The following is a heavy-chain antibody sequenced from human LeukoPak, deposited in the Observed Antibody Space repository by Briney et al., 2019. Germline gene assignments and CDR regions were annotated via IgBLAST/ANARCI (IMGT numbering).Heavy chain of an antibody. Sequence: GGSLRLSCAASGFTFSTYAMGWVRQAPGKGLEWVSTISNSGGSTYYADSVKGRFTISRDNSKNTLYLRMNSLRAEDTALYYCAKGTTMIVGDYFDYWGQGTLVTVSS. J-gene: IGHJ4*02. D-gene: IGHD3-22*01. CDR1: GFTFSTYA. CDR3: AKGTTMIVGDYFDY. CDR2: ISNSGGST. V-gene: IGHV3-23*01.